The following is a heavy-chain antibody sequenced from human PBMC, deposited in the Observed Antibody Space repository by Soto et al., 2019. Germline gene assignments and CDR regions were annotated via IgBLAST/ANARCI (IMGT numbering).Heavy chain of an antibody. J-gene: IGHJ5*02. CDR2: INAGNGNT. D-gene: IGHD3-3*01. CDR1: GYTFTSYA. V-gene: IGHV1-3*01. CDR3: AREFTYYDFWSGYYT. Sequence: QVQLVQSGAEVKKPGASVKVSCKASGYTFTSYAMHRERQAPGQRLEWMGWINAGNGNTKYSQKFQGRVTITRDTSARTAYMELSSLRSEDTAVYYCAREFTYYDFWSGYYTWGQGTLVTVSS.